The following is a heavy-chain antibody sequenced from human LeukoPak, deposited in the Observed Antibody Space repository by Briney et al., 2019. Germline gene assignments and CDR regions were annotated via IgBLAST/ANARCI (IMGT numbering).Heavy chain of an antibody. Sequence: SETLSLTCTVSGGAISSSSHDWGWIRQPPGKGLERIGSMYHTGSPVYTPSLKSPVAISVDPSRTQFSPQLTSVTASDTAVYSCARNTTATDWYFDLWGRGTLVTVSS. CDR3: ARNTTATDWYFDL. J-gene: IGHJ2*01. D-gene: IGHD1-1*01. CDR2: MYHTGSP. V-gene: IGHV4-39*01. CDR1: GGAISSSSHD.